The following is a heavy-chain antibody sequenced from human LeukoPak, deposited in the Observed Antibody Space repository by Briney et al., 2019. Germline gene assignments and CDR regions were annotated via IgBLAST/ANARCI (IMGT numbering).Heavy chain of an antibody. Sequence: GGSLRLSCAASGFTVSSNYMSWVRQAPGKGLEWVSVIYSDGSTYYADSVKGRFTISRDNSKNTLYLQMNSLRAEDTAVYYCARGMGSSWPNFDYWGQGTLVTVSS. D-gene: IGHD6-13*01. CDR2: IYSDGST. CDR3: ARGMGSSWPNFDY. CDR1: GFTVSSNY. J-gene: IGHJ4*02. V-gene: IGHV3-53*01.